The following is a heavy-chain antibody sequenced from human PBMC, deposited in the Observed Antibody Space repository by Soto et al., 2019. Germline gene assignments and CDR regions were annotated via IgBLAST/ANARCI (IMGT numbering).Heavy chain of an antibody. D-gene: IGHD3-9*01. J-gene: IGHJ4*02. CDR2: VRSKANSYAT. CDR1: GSTFSGSA. V-gene: IGHV3-73*01. Sequence: GGSLRLSCAASGSTFSGSAMHWVRQASGKGLEWVGRVRSKANSYATSYAASVKGRFTISRDDSKNTAYLQMNSLKTEDTAFYYGTSLRYFAWYETNGGQGPLAPAS. CDR3: TSLRYFAWYETN.